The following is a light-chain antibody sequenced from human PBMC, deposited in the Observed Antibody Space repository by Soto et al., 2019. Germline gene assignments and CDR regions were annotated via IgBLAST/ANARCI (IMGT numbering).Light chain of an antibody. V-gene: IGKV3D-15*01. CDR3: QQYNNWLGT. Sequence: EIVLTQSPATLSVFPGERATLSCSASQSVSNNYLAWYQQKPGQAPRLLIYGASSRATGIPDRFSGSGSGTEFTLTISSLQSEDFAVYYCQQYNNWLGTFGQGTKVDIK. CDR1: QSVSNN. CDR2: GAS. J-gene: IGKJ1*01.